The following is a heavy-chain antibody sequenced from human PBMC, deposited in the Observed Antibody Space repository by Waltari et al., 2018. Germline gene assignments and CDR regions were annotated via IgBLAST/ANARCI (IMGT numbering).Heavy chain of an antibody. J-gene: IGHJ4*02. CDR2: VSPSGAGT. D-gene: IGHD3-16*01. Sequence: QFQLVRSGAEVKTPGDSVNVSCDASGFPFGIYFVHWVRQAPGQGLEWMALVSPSGAGTRYAEKFQGRVTLTRDTSTSTVYMDLSSLRSEDTAVYYCATFVSGSFTFPDYWGQGTLVTVSS. CDR3: ATFVSGSFTFPDY. V-gene: IGHV1-46*03. CDR1: GFPFGIYF.